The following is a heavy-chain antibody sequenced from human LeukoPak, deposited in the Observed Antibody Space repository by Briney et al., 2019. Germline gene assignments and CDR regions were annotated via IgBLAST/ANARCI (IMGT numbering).Heavy chain of an antibody. V-gene: IGHV4-39*07. Sequence: SQTLSLTCTVSGGSIISGSYYWVWIRQPPGKGLEWIVSTYYSGLAYYNPSLRSRVRISVDSSENQFSLRLTSVTAADTAVYFCARASPYFDSWGRGTLVIVSS. CDR1: GGSIISGSYY. CDR3: ARASPYFDS. CDR2: TYYSGLA. J-gene: IGHJ4*02.